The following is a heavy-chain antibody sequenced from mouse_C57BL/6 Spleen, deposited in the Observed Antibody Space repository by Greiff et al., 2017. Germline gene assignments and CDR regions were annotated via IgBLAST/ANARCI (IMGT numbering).Heavy chain of an antibody. J-gene: IGHJ2*01. CDR3: ARGDYDSDY. Sequence: EVQLVESGPGLVKPSQSLSLTCSVTGYSITSGYYWNWIRQFPGNKLEWMGYISYDGSNNYNPSLKNRLSITRDTSKNQFFLKLNSVTTEDTATYYCARGDYDSDYWGQGTTLTVSS. CDR2: ISYDGSN. CDR1: GYSITSGYY. D-gene: IGHD2-4*01. V-gene: IGHV3-6*01.